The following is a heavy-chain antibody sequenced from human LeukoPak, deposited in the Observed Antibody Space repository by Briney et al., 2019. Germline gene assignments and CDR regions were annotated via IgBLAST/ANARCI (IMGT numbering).Heavy chain of an antibody. D-gene: IGHD5-12*01. CDR2: ISYSGST. J-gene: IGHJ4*02. CDR3: ARQNSGYDLGPFAY. V-gene: IGHV4-59*08. CDR1: GGSISSYY. Sequence: KPSETLSLTCTVSGGSISSYYWSWLRQPPGKGLEWVAYISYSGSTNYNPSLRSRVTISLDTSKNHFSLKLSSVTAADTAVYYCARQNSGYDLGPFAYWGQGILVTVSS.